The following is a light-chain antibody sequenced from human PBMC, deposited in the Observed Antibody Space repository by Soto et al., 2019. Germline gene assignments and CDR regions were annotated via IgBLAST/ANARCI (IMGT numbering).Light chain of an antibody. CDR2: NAS. CDR1: QTFATY. V-gene: IGKV3-11*01. Sequence: TQSLSCEERATRPIRSSQTFATYLAWYQHKPGQAPRLLIYNASNRATGIPARFSGSGSGTEFTLTISSLKPEDFAIYYWHHYSNYSVAFGQGTKV. CDR3: HHYSNYSVA. J-gene: IGKJ1*01.